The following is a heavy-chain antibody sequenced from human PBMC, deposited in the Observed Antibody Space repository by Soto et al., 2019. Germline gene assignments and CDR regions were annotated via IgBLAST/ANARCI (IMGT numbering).Heavy chain of an antibody. V-gene: IGHV1-69*01. D-gene: IGHD2-2*03. CDR1: GGTFSSYA. Sequence: QVQLVQSGAEVKKPGSSVKVSCKASGGTFSSYAISWVRQAPGQGLEWMGGIIPIFGTANYAQKFQGRVTITADESTSTAYMELRRLRSEDTAVYYCVRERLDIVVVPAAGPHYYYGMDVWGQGTTVTVSS. J-gene: IGHJ6*02. CDR2: IIPIFGTA. CDR3: VRERLDIVVVPAAGPHYYYGMDV.